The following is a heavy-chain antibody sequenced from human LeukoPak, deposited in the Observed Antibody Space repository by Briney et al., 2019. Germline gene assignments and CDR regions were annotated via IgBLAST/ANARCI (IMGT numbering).Heavy chain of an antibody. CDR1: GYTFTNYW. J-gene: IGHJ4*02. CDR2: IYAGDSET. CDR3: ARHYARPSHLYF. Sequence: GESLKISCKASGYTFTNYWIEWVRHTPGKGLEWMGIIYAGDSETTYSPSFQGHVTISADKSIDTAYLQWSSLKPSDTAIYYCARHYARPSHLYFWGQGTQVTVSS. V-gene: IGHV5-51*01. D-gene: IGHD2-2*01.